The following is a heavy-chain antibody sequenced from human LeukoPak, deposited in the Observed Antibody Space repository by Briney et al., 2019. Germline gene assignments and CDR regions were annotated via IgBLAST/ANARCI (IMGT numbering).Heavy chain of an antibody. CDR3: ARLPVGPYPVDY. CDR1: GFTFGDYA. CDR2: ISSSSSYI. V-gene: IGHV3-21*01. J-gene: IGHJ4*02. Sequence: GGSLRLSCTASGFTFGDYAMSWFRQAPGKGLEWVSSISSSSSYIYYADSVKGRFTISRDNAKNSLYLQMNSLRAEDTAVYYCARLPVGPYPVDYWGQGTLVTVSS. D-gene: IGHD4-23*01.